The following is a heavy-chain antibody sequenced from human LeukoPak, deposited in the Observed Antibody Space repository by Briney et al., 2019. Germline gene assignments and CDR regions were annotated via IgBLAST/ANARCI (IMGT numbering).Heavy chain of an antibody. CDR1: GFTFSAYA. CDR3: ARVHPGSGSQYLDY. Sequence: GGSLRLSCEASGFTFSAYAMTWVRQAPGKGLEWVSYISGSGSGIYSADSVKGRFSISRDNAKNSVYLQMNRLRVGDTAVYYCARVHPGSGSQYLDYWGQGTLVTVSS. J-gene: IGHJ4*02. D-gene: IGHD3-10*01. CDR2: ISGSGSGI. V-gene: IGHV3-48*03.